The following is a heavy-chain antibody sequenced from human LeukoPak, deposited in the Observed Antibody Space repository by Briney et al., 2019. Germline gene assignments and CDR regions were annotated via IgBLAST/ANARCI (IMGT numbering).Heavy chain of an antibody. CDR3: AGGTAAGTFSDYAFDI. D-gene: IGHD6-13*01. Sequence: GGSLRLSCAASGFTFDDYGMSWVRQAPGKGLEWVSGINWNGGSTGCADSVKGRFTISRDNAKNSLYLQMSSLRAEDTALYYCAGGTAAGTFSDYAFDIWGQGTMVTVSS. CDR2: INWNGGST. J-gene: IGHJ3*02. V-gene: IGHV3-20*04. CDR1: GFTFDDYG.